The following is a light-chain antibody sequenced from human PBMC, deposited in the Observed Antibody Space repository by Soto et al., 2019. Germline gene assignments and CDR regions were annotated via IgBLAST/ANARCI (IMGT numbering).Light chain of an antibody. CDR3: QQYVTSPWT. Sequence: VFNMSPCTVSLSQRERATLYCRASQSIRNNFLAWYQQKPGQAPRLLIYGASNRATGIPDRFSGSGSGTDFTLTISRLGPEDFAVYYCQQYVTSPWTFCHVT. V-gene: IGKV3-20*01. CDR1: QSIRNNF. J-gene: IGKJ1*01. CDR2: GAS.